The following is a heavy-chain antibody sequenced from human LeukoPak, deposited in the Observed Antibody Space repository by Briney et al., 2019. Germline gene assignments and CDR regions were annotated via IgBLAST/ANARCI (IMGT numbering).Heavy chain of an antibody. CDR2: IKPSGGST. J-gene: IGHJ4*02. CDR1: GGTFSSYA. V-gene: IGHV1-46*01. D-gene: IGHD1-26*01. Sequence: EASVKVSCKASGGTFSSYAISWVRQAPGQGLEWMGIIKPSGGSTSYAQKFQGRVTMTRDTSTSTVYMELSSLRSEDTAVYYCAREWELLFDYWGQGTLVTVSS. CDR3: AREWELLFDY.